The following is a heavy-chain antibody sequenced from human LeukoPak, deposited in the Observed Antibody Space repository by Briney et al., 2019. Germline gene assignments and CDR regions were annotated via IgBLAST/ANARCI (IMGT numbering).Heavy chain of an antibody. J-gene: IGHJ4*02. CDR3: TLIKGWGSGTYYLDY. CDR2: INSESSGATT. D-gene: IGHD3-10*01. V-gene: IGHV3-15*01. Sequence: NAGGSLRLSCAASGFSISDDWMSWVRQAPGKGLEWVGRINSESSGATTHYAAPVKGRFTISRDDSKNTLYLQLNSLKTDDAAVYYCTLIKGWGSGTYYLDYWGQGSLVTVSS. CDR1: GFSISDDW.